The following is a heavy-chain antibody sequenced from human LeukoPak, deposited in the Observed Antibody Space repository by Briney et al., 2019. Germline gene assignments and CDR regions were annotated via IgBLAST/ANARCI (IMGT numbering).Heavy chain of an antibody. CDR2: IYPGDSDT. V-gene: IGHV5-51*01. Sequence: GESLKISCKGSGYSFTSYWIGWVRQMPGKGLEWKGIIYPGDSDTRYSPSFQGQVTISADKSISTAYLQWSSLKASDTAMYYCASGPLKATEVYYYYYMDVWGKGTTVTVSS. J-gene: IGHJ6*03. CDR3: ASGPLKATEVYYYYYMDV. D-gene: IGHD5-24*01. CDR1: GYSFTSYW.